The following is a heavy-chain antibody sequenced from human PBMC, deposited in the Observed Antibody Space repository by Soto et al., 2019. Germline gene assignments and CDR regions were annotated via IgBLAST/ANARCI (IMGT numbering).Heavy chain of an antibody. J-gene: IGHJ4*02. D-gene: IGHD2-15*01. CDR3: TRVRLGRSRCSDY. Sequence: EVQLVESGGGLVQPEGSLRLSCAASGFTFSDHYMDWVRQAPGKGLEWVGRIKNKANSYTTEYAATVKGRFIISRDYSNNSVFLQMNRLKTDDTAVYYGTRVRLGRSRCSDYWGQGILFTVSS. V-gene: IGHV3-72*01. CDR2: IKNKANSYTT. CDR1: GFTFSDHY.